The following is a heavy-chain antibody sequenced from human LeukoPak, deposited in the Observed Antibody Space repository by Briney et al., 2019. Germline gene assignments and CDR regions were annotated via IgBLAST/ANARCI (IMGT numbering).Heavy chain of an antibody. CDR1: GYIFTNYV. J-gene: IGHJ4*02. V-gene: IGHV1-3*01. CDR2: IKAGNGDT. Sequence: GASVKVSCKSSGYIFTNYVVHWVRHAHGERPEWVGWIKAGNGDTKYSQNFQDRLTITRYTSASTVCMELSSLTTEDTALYYCARDDCGDTCYPGGYWGQGTLVTVSS. CDR3: ARDDCGDTCYPGGY. D-gene: IGHD2-21*01.